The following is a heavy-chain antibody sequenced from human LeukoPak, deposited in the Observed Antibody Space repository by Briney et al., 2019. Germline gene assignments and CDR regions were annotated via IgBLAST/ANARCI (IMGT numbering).Heavy chain of an antibody. V-gene: IGHV3-20*04. D-gene: IGHD2-15*01. CDR3: ARDRGYCSGGSCSFDY. CDR2: INWNGGST. CDR1: GFTFDDYG. J-gene: IGHJ4*02. Sequence: GGSLRLSCAASGFTFDDYGMSWVRQAPGKGLEWVPGINWNGGSTGYADSVKGRFTISRDNAKNSLYLQMNSLRAEDTALYYCARDRGYCSGGSCSFDYWGQGTLVTVSS.